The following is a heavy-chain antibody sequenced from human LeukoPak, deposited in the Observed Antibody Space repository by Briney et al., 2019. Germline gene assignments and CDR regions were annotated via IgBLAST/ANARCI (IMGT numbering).Heavy chain of an antibody. CDR3: ARQYGAWCGYYMEYYYYGMDV. Sequence: PSETLSLTCTVSGGSISSYYWSWIRQPPGKGLEWIGYIYYSGSTNYNPSLKSRVTISVDTSKNQFSLKLSSVTAADTAVYYCARQYGAWCGYYMEYYYYGMDVWGQGTTVTVSS. CDR2: IYYSGST. D-gene: IGHD3-3*01. J-gene: IGHJ6*02. V-gene: IGHV4-59*08. CDR1: GGSISSYY.